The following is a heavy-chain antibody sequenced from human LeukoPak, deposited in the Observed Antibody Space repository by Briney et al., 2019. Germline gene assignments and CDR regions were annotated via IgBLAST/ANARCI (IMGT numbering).Heavy chain of an antibody. D-gene: IGHD1/OR15-1a*01. J-gene: IGHJ4*02. CDR1: GYSFTNYD. CDR2: MSPDGGLT. CDR3: ARGEPQNNTRDY. Sequence: GASVKVSCKASGYSFTNYDINWVRQAPGQGLEWMGWMSPDGGLTGYAQKFQGRVTMTGNTSISTVYMDLSGLTSEDTAVYYCARGEPQNNTRDYWGQGTLVTVSS. V-gene: IGHV1-8*01.